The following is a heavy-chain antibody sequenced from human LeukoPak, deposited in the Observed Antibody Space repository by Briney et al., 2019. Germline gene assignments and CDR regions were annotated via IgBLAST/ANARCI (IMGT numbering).Heavy chain of an antibody. CDR3: AREYSSSPPPGFDY. J-gene: IGHJ4*02. Sequence: GGSLRLSCAASGFTFSSYWMHWVRQAPGKGLVWVSRINTDGSCTSYADSVKGRFTISRDNAKNTLYLQMNSLRAEDTAVYYCAREYSSSPPPGFDYWGQGTLVTVSS. CDR1: GFTFSSYW. D-gene: IGHD6-13*01. V-gene: IGHV3-74*01. CDR2: INTDGSCT.